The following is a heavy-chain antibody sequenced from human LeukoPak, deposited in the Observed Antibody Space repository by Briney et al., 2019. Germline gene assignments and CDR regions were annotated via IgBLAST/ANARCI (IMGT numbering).Heavy chain of an antibody. J-gene: IGHJ4*02. D-gene: IGHD1-26*01. V-gene: IGHV3-48*01. CDR1: GFTFSSYS. CDR2: ISSSSSNT. CDR3: ARKGLGGELGGSDS. Sequence: PGGSLRLSCAASGFTFSSYSMNWVRQAPGKGLEWVSYISSSSSNTYYADSVKGRFTISRDNSKNTLYLQMNSLRAEDTAVYHCARKGLGGELGGSDSWGQGTLVTVSS.